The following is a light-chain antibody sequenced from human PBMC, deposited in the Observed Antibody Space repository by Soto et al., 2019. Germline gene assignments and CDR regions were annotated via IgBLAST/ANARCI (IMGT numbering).Light chain of an antibody. CDR3: QQSYSTPIP. J-gene: IGKJ5*01. CDR2: KAS. CDR1: QTISSW. Sequence: DIQMSHSPSTLSGCVGDRVTITCRASQTISSWLAWYQQKPVKAPKPLIYKASTLKSGVPSRFSGSGSGTEFTLTISSLQPDDFATYYCQQSYSTPIPCGQGTRL. V-gene: IGKV1-5*03.